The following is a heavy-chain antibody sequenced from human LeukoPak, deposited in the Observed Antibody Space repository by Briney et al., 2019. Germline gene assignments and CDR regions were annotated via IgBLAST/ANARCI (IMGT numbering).Heavy chain of an antibody. J-gene: IGHJ3*02. CDR2: IIPIFGTA. V-gene: IGHV1-69*01. D-gene: IGHD2-2*01. CDR1: GGTFSSYA. CDR3: ARESGGGVPAANTDAFDI. Sequence: GSSVKVSCKASGGTFSSYAISWVRQAPGQGLEWMGGIIPIFGTANYAQKFQGRVTITADESTSTAYMELSSLRSEDTAVYYCARESGGGVPAANTDAFDIWGQGTMVTVSS.